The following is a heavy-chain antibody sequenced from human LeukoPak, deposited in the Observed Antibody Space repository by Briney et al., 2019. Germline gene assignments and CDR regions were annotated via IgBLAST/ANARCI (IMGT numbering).Heavy chain of an antibody. CDR2: IIPIFGTA. CDR1: GGTFSSYA. Sequence: SVKVSSKASGGTFSSYAISWVRQAPGQALEWMGGIIPIFGTANYAQKFQGRVTITADESTSTAYMELSSLRSEDTAVYYCARDSRDYGSGSSQYYFDYWGQGTLVTVSS. D-gene: IGHD3-10*01. CDR3: ARDSRDYGSGSSQYYFDY. J-gene: IGHJ4*02. V-gene: IGHV1-69*13.